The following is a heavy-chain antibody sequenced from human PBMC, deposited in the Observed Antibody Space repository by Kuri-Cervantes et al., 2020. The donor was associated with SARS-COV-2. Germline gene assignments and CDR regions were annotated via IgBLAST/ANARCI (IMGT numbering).Heavy chain of an antibody. Sequence: SETLSLTCTVSGGSISSYYWSWIRQPAGKGLEWIGRIYTSGSTNYNPSLKSRVTMSVDTSKNQFSLTLSSVTAADTAVYYCAREGGEEGSDYDILTGYLGAAYYYYYMDVWGKGTTVTVSS. CDR1: GGSISSYY. CDR3: AREGGEEGSDYDILTGYLGAAYYYYYMDV. V-gene: IGHV4-4*07. CDR2: IYTSGST. J-gene: IGHJ6*03. D-gene: IGHD3-9*01.